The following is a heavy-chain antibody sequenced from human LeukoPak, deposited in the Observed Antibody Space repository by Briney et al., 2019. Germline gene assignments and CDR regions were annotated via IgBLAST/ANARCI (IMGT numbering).Heavy chain of an antibody. CDR1: GFTFRNYA. CDR2: INGNGRAT. CDR3: AKGGAYYDFIFDR. Sequence: GGSLRLSCAASGFTFRNYAMTWVRQAPGRGLDWVSSINGNGRATYYADSVRGRFTISRDNSKNTLYLQMNSLRAEATAVFYCAKGGAYYDFIFDRWGQGTLVTVSA. D-gene: IGHD3-3*01. J-gene: IGHJ5*02. V-gene: IGHV3-23*01.